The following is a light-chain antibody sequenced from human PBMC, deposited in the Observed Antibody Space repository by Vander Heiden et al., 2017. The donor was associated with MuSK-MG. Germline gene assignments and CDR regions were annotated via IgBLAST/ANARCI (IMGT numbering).Light chain of an antibody. V-gene: IGLV1-47*01. CDR3: AAWDDSLSGWV. J-gene: IGLJ3*02. CDR2: RNN. Sequence: VLTQPPPASGTPGPRFTISCSGSSSNIGSNYVYWYQQLPGTAPKRLIYRNNQRPSGVPDRFSGSKSGTSASLAISGLRSEDEADYYCAAWDDSLSGWVFGGGTKLTVL. CDR1: SSNIGSNY.